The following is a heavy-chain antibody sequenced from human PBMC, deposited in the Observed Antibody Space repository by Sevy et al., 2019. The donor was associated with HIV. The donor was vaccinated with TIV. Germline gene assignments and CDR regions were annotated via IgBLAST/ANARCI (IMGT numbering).Heavy chain of an antibody. CDR3: ARSRVIIGTFDN. CDR1: GGSISGYY. Sequence: SETLSLTCTVSGGSISGYYWSWIRQPPGKGLEWIGYISYSGSTNYNPSLKSRVTISVDTSKNEFSLKLSSVTAADTAVYYCARSRVIIGTFDNWGQGTLVTVSS. J-gene: IGHJ4*02. D-gene: IGHD1-1*01. V-gene: IGHV4-59*01. CDR2: ISYSGST.